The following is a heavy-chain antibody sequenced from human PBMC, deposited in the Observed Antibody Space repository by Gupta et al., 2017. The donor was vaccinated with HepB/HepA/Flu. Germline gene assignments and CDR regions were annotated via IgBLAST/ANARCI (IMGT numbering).Heavy chain of an antibody. CDR3: ARGGYDFWSGQYPLDY. D-gene: IGHD3-3*01. Sequence: QIQLVQSGAGVKRPGASVRFSCQASGYAFATFGINWVRQAPGQGLEWMGWISAHNGNTDYAQKFRGRVTMTTDTTTSTSFLDMTSMTSDDTAIYYGARGGYDFWSGQYPLDYWGQGTLVTVSS. CDR2: ISAHNGNT. CDR1: GYAFATFG. J-gene: IGHJ4*02. V-gene: IGHV1-18*01.